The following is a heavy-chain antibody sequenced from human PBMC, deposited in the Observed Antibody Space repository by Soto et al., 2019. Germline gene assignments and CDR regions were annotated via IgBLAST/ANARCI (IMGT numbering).Heavy chain of an antibody. Sequence: QVQLQESGPGLVKPSQTRSLTCTVSGGSISSGDYYWSWIRQPPGKGLEWIGYIYYSGSTYYNPSPRSRVXXXVXASKHHGSPKLSSVTAADTAVYYCASNSYGHTFYDYWGQGTLVTVSS. V-gene: IGHV4-30-4*01. D-gene: IGHD5-18*01. CDR2: IYYSGST. J-gene: IGHJ4*02. CDR1: GGSISSGDYY. CDR3: ASNSYGHTFYDY.